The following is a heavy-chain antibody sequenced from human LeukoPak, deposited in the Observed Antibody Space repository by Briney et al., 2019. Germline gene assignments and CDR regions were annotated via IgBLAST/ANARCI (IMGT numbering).Heavy chain of an antibody. J-gene: IGHJ4*02. CDR2: ISSSTIYT. CDR1: GFTFSDYY. D-gene: IGHD3-10*01. Sequence: PAGSLTLSCAASGFTFSDYYLNWIRQAPGQGLEWVSYISSSTIYTNYADSVKGRFTISRDNAKNSLYLQMNSLRAEDTAVYYCARASGSGSYYANWGQGTLVTVSS. V-gene: IGHV3-11*05. CDR3: ARASGSGSYYAN.